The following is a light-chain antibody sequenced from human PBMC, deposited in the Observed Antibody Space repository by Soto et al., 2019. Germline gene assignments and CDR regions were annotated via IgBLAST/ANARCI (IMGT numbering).Light chain of an antibody. J-gene: IGKJ2*01. CDR2: GAY. CDR1: LSVTSY. Sequence: PGEGATLSCRASLSVTSYLAWYQKKPGQPPRLLIYGAYNRPTGIPDRFTGSGSGTDFTLTISRLQPEDFAVYYCQQYGTSPRTFGQGTKVDI. CDR3: QQYGTSPRT. V-gene: IGKV3-20*01.